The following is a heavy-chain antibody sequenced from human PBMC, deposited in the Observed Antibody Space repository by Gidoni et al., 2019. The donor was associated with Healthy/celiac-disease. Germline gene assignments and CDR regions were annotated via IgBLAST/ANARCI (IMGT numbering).Heavy chain of an antibody. J-gene: IGHJ3*02. D-gene: IGHD3-10*01. Sequence: EVQLVESGGGLVQPGRSLRLSCAASGFTFDYYAMHWVRQAPGKGLECVSGIRWNSGSIGYADSVKGRFTISRDNAKNSLYLQMNSLRAEDTALYYCAKENRPGGFMDAFDIWGQGTMVTVSS. V-gene: IGHV3-9*01. CDR2: IRWNSGSI. CDR1: GFTFDYYA. CDR3: AKENRPGGFMDAFDI.